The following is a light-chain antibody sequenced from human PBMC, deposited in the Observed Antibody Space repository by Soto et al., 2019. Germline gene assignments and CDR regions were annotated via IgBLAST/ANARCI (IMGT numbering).Light chain of an antibody. CDR3: QQYNNWPPWT. CDR1: QSVSSN. J-gene: IGKJ3*01. V-gene: IGKV3-15*01. CDR2: GAS. Sequence: EIVMTQSPATLSVSPGERATLSCRASQSVSSNLPWYQQKPGQAPRLLIYGASTRATGIPARFSGSGSGTEFTLTISSLQSEDFAVYYCQQYNNWPPWTFGPGTKVDIK.